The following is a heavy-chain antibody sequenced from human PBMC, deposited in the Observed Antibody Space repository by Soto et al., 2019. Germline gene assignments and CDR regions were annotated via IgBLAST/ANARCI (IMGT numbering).Heavy chain of an antibody. V-gene: IGHV3-7*03. D-gene: IGHD2-8*01. Sequence: GGSLRLSCEASGFRFSCCWMSWVRQAPGKGLEWVANIKEDGSERYHVDSVKGRFTISRDNAKSSLYLQMNGLRDEDTAVYYCVKGGTNFDSWGQGTLVTVSS. J-gene: IGHJ5*01. CDR2: IKEDGSER. CDR3: VKGGTNFDS. CDR1: GFRFSCCW.